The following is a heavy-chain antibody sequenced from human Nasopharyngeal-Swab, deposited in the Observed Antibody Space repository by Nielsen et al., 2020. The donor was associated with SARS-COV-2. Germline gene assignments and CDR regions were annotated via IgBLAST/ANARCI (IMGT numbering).Heavy chain of an antibody. CDR1: GGTFSSYA. CDR2: IIPIFGTA. CDR3: ARDPGVGSDCTNGVCYTIFDY. D-gene: IGHD2-8*01. J-gene: IGHJ4*02. Sequence: SVKVSFQASGGTFSSYASSWVRQAPGQGLGWMGGIIPIFGTAKYAQKFQGRVTITADESTSTAYMELSSLRSEDTAVYYCARDPGVGSDCTNGVCYTIFDYWGQGTLVTVSS. V-gene: IGHV1-69*13.